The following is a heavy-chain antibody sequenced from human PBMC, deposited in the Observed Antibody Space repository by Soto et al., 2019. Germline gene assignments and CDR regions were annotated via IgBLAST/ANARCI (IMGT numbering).Heavy chain of an antibody. D-gene: IGHD2-2*01. Sequence: SETLSLTCAVSGGPITSRTYSWGWIRQPPGKTLEWIGTIYYHGNTYSNPSLKSRVTISVDTSNNQLSLKLRSVTAADTAVYYCARDPVLLDRSYCISTSCYGNWFDPWGQGTLVTVSS. CDR2: IYYHGNT. J-gene: IGHJ5*02. V-gene: IGHV4-39*02. CDR3: ARDPVLLDRSYCISTSCYGNWFDP. CDR1: GGPITSRTYS.